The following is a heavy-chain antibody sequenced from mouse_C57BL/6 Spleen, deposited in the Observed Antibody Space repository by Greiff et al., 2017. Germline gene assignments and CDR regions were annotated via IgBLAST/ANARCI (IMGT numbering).Heavy chain of an antibody. D-gene: IGHD2-12*01. Sequence: QVQLQQSGPELVKPGASVKISCKASGYAFSSSWMNWVKQRPGKGLEWIGRIYPGDGDTNYNGKFKGKATLTADKSSSTAYMQLSSLTSEDSAVYFGARLELPRGAMDYWGQGTSVTVSS. V-gene: IGHV1-82*01. J-gene: IGHJ4*01. CDR2: IYPGDGDT. CDR1: GYAFSSSW. CDR3: ARLELPRGAMDY.